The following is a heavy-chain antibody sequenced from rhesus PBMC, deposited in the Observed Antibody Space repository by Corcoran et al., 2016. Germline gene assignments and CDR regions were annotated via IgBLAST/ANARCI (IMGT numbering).Heavy chain of an antibody. D-gene: IGHD1-44*02. CDR1: GGFIRDSDW. J-gene: IGHJ4*01. CDR3: ARKKGGSHFFDY. CDR2: IYGSSTST. V-gene: IGHV4S10*01. Sequence: QVQLQESAPGVVKPSETLSLTCAVSGGFIRDSDWWSWIRQPPGKGLEWIGYIYGSSTSTNYNPSLKSRVTISKDTSKNQFSLKLSSITAADTAVYYCARKKGGSHFFDYWGQGVLVTVSS.